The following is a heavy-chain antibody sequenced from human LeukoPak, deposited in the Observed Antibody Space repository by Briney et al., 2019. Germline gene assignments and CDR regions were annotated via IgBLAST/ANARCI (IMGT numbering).Heavy chain of an antibody. V-gene: IGHV3-23*01. CDR2: ITGDGATT. D-gene: IGHD2-8*01. CDR3: AKAYGTNGYFQLPIDF. J-gene: IGHJ4*02. Sequence: PGGPLRLSCAASGFSFSINAMTWVRQAPGKGLECVSAITGDGATTYYADSVRGRFTISRDNSKNTLYLQMNSLRAEDTAIYYCAKAYGTNGYFQLPIDFWGQGTLVTVSS. CDR1: GFSFSINA.